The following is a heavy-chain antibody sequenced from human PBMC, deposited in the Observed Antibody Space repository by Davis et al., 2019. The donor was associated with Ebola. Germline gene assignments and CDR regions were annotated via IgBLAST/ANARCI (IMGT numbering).Heavy chain of an antibody. J-gene: IGHJ1*01. CDR1: GFIVSDKY. CDR3: ARDMIEEGLSSPHPDFQH. CDR2: IYRDGRT. V-gene: IGHV3-53*01. Sequence: GESLKISCTASGFIVSDKYMSWVRQAPGKGLEWVSVIYRDGRTYYADSVKGRFTISRDNSKDTVYLQIYSLRAEDTAVYYCARDMIEEGLSSPHPDFQHWGQGTLVTVAS. D-gene: IGHD3-22*01.